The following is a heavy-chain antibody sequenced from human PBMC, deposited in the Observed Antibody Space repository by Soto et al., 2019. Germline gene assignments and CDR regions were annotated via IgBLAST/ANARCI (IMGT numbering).Heavy chain of an antibody. CDR1: GFTFSRYW. D-gene: IGHD4-17*01. V-gene: IGHV3-7*01. CDR3: ARSGQDDYGDCEAYFDS. J-gene: IGHJ4*02. Sequence: EVQLVESGGGLVQPGGSLRLSCAASGFTFSRYWMSWVRQAPGKGLEWVANIKQDGSEKYYVDSVKGRFTISRDTAKNSMYPQMKGLRAEDTAVYYCARSGQDDYGDCEAYFDSWGQGTLVTVSS. CDR2: IKQDGSEK.